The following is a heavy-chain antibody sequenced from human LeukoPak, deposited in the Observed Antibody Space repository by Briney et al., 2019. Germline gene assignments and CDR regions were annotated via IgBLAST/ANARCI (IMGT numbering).Heavy chain of an antibody. CDR1: GFTFSSYW. V-gene: IGHV3-7*03. CDR2: IKLGGSEK. CDR3: GRVSESLVNGGVSWSFDN. D-gene: IGHD2-15*01. Sequence: PGGSLRLSCAASGFTFSSYWMSWVRQAPGKGLEWVANIKLGGSEKYYVDSVKGRFTISRDNAKNSLYLQMNSLRAEDTAVYYCGRVSESLVNGGVSWSFDNWGQGTLVTVSS. J-gene: IGHJ4*02.